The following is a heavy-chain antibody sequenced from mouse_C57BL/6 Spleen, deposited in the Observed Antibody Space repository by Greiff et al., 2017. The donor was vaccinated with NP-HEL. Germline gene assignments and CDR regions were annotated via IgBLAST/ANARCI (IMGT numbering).Heavy chain of an antibody. CDR3: ARDGFDYYGSSRFAY. D-gene: IGHD1-1*01. Sequence: ESGPGLVKPSQSLSLTCSVTGYSITSGYYWNWIRQFPGNKLEWMGYISYDGSNNYNPSLKNRISITRDTSKNQFFLKLNSLTTEDTATYYCARDGFDYYGSSRFAYWGQGTLVTVSA. V-gene: IGHV3-6*01. J-gene: IGHJ3*01. CDR2: ISYDGSN. CDR1: GYSITSGYY.